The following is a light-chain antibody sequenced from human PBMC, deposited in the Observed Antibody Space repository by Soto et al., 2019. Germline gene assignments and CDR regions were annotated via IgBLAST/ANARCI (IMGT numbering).Light chain of an antibody. J-gene: IGLJ3*02. CDR3: GTWDSGLSAVV. Sequence: QSVLTQPPSVSAAPGQKVTISCSGSSSNIGNNYVSWYQQLPGTAPKLLIYDNNKRPSGIPDRFSGSKSGTSATLGITGLQTVDEADYYCGTWDSGLSAVVFGGGTKVTVL. V-gene: IGLV1-51*01. CDR1: SSNIGNNY. CDR2: DNN.